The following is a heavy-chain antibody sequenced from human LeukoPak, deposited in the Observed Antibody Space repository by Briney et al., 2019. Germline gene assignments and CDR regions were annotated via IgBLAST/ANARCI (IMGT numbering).Heavy chain of an antibody. J-gene: IGHJ4*02. CDR3: ARGKIGYYYGDYDGY. CDR1: GFTFSSYD. Sequence: PGGSLRLSCAASGFTFSSYDMNWVRQAPGKGLEWVSYISTMSSTKYYADSVKGRFTISRDNAKNSLYLQMNSLRDEDTAVYYCARGKIGYYYGDYDGYWGQGTLVNVSS. CDR2: ISTMSSTK. D-gene: IGHD4-17*01. V-gene: IGHV3-48*02.